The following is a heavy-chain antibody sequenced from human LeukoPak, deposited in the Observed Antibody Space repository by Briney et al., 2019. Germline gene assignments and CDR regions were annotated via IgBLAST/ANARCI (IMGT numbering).Heavy chain of an antibody. D-gene: IGHD2-2*01. CDR2: TYYSGST. J-gene: IGHJ6*02. CDR3: ARQMGYCSSIRCLHYYYGMDV. CDR1: GGSVSSSTYY. Sequence: PSETLSLTCTVSGGSVSSSTYYWGWIRQPPGKGLEWLATTYYSGSTDYNPSLKSRVTISVDTSKNQFSLRLSSVTAADTAVYYCARQMGYCSSIRCLHYYYGMDVWGQGTTVTVSS. V-gene: IGHV4-39*01.